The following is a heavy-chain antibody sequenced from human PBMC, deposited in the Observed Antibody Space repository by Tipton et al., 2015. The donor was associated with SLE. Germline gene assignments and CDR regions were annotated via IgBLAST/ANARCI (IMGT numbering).Heavy chain of an antibody. Sequence: TLSLTCTVSGGSISSYYWSWIRQPPGKGLEWIGYIYTSGSTNYNPSLKSRVTISVDTSMNTAYMDLSRLGADDTAVYYCGRDWDASNAVDFWGQGTLVTVSS. J-gene: IGHJ4*02. CDR2: IYTSGST. CDR3: GRDWDASNAVDF. D-gene: IGHD4-11*01. CDR1: GGSISSYY. V-gene: IGHV4-4*09.